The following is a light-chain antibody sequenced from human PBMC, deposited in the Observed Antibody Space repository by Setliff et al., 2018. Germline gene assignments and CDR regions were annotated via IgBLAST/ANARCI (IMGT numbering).Light chain of an antibody. Sequence: QSALAQPRSVSGSPGQSVTISCTGTSSDVGGYNYVSWYQQHPGKAPELMIYDVTKRPSGISDRFSGSKSGTSATLDISGLQTGDEAHYYCGTWARPLWVVGGGTK. CDR2: DVT. V-gene: IGLV2-11*01. CDR3: GTWARPLWV. J-gene: IGLJ3*02. CDR1: SSDVGGYNY.